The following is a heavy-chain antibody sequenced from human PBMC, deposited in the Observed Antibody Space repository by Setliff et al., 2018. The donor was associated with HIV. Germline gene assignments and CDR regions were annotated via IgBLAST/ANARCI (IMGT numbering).Heavy chain of an antibody. CDR1: GFTFSNYG. J-gene: IGHJ4*02. D-gene: IGHD1-7*01. Sequence: GGSLRLSCAASGFTFSNYGMYWVRQAPGKGLEWVAAIWYDGSGKYYADSVTGRFTISRDDSKNTLYLQINSLRAEDTAVYYCAKDARWNYVGFDYWGQGTLVTVSS. CDR3: AKDARWNYVGFDY. CDR2: IWYDGSGK. V-gene: IGHV3-33*06.